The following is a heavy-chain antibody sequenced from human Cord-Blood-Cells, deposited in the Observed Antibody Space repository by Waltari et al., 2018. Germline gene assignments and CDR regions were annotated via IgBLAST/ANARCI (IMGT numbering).Heavy chain of an antibody. J-gene: IGHJ4*02. D-gene: IGHD2-2*01. CDR2: IRSKAYGGTT. V-gene: IGHV3-49*04. CDR1: GFTFGAYA. Sequence: EVQLVESVGGLVQPGRSLRLSCTASGFTFGAYAMSWVRQAPGKGWEGVGFIRSKAYGGTTEYAASVKGRFTISRDDSKSIAYLQMNSLKTEDTAVYYCTGETGLGYCSSTSCYDYWGQGTLVTVSS. CDR3: TGETGLGYCSSTSCYDY.